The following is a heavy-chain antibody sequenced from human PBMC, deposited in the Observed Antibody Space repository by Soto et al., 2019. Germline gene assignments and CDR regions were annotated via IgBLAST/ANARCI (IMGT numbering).Heavy chain of an antibody. CDR2: ITYDGSES. J-gene: IGHJ5*02. CDR3: VSTYCRGDRSWWFDP. V-gene: IGHV3-33*03. CDR1: GFPFRGFA. D-gene: IGHD2-21*02. Sequence: QVQLVESGGGVVQPGRSLRLSCAASGFPFRGFAMHWVRQAPGKGLEWVALITYDGSESNYADSVKGRFIISRDNSKNTLDLQMNSVRAEDTAVYYCVSTYCRGDRSWWFDPWGQGTLVTVSS.